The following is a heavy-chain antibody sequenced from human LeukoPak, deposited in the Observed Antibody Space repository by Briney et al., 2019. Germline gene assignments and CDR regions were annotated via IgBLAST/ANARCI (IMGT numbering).Heavy chain of an antibody. Sequence: AGGSLRLSCAASGFTFDDYAMHWVRQGPGKGLEWVSAISGDGGSTYYADSVKGRFTISRDNSKNSLYLQMNSLRAEDTAVYYCAKGAVSPRGDYWGQGTLVTVSS. V-gene: IGHV3-43*02. CDR1: GFTFDDYA. J-gene: IGHJ4*02. D-gene: IGHD3-10*01. CDR2: ISGDGGST. CDR3: AKGAVSPRGDY.